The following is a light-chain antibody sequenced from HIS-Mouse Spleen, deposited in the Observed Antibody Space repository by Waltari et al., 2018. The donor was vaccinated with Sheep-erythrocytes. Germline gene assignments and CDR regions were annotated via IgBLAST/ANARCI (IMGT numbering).Light chain of an antibody. CDR2: ADS. CDR3: YSTDSSGNHRV. J-gene: IGLJ1*01. Sequence: SYELTQPPSVSVSPGQTARITCSGDALPKKYAYWYQQQSGQAPVLGCYADSKRPSGIPESFSGSSSGTMATLTISGAQVEDEADYYCYSTDSSGNHRVFGTGTKVTVL. CDR1: ALPKKY. V-gene: IGLV3-10*01.